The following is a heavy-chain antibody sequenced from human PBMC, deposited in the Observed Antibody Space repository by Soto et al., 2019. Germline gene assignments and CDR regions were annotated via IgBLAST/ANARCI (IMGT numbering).Heavy chain of an antibody. V-gene: IGHV4-39*01. J-gene: IGHJ1*01. CDR3: ARVLLYYYDSSGYYGYFQH. CDR2: IYYSGST. CDR1: GGSISSSSYY. D-gene: IGHD3-22*01. Sequence: QLQLQESGPGLVKPSETLSLTCTVSGGSISSSSYYWGWTRQPPGKGLEWIGSIYYSGSTYYNPSLKSRVTISVDTSKNQFSLKLSSVTAADTAVYYCARVLLYYYDSSGYYGYFQHWGQGTLVTVSS.